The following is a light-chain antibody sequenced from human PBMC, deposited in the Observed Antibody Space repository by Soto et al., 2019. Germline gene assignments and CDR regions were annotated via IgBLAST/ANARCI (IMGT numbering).Light chain of an antibody. CDR3: QQRSNWPPWT. J-gene: IGKJ5*01. CDR1: QSVSGNY. CDR2: DAS. V-gene: IGKV3-11*01. Sequence: IGMTHSPATLSFSAWERSILYGRSSQSVSGNYLAWYQQKPGQAPRLIIYDASNRATGIPARFSGSGSGTDFTLTISSLEPEDFAVYYCQQRSNWPPWTFGQGTRLEIK.